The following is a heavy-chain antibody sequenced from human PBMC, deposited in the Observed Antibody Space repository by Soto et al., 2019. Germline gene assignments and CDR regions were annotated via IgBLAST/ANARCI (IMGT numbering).Heavy chain of an antibody. CDR3: ARGDYYDSSGPIGGHYYYGMDV. Sequence: SVKVSCKASGGTFSSYAISWVRQAPGQGLEWMGGIIPIFGTANYAQKFQGRVTITADESTSTAYMELSSLRSEDTAVYYCARGDYYDSSGPIGGHYYYGMDVWGQGTTVTVSS. CDR2: IIPIFGTA. D-gene: IGHD3-22*01. J-gene: IGHJ6*02. V-gene: IGHV1-69*13. CDR1: GGTFSSYA.